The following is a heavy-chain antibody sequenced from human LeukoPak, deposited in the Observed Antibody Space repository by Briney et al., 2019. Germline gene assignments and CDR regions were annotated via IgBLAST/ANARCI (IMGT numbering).Heavy chain of an antibody. D-gene: IGHD4-23*01. CDR2: VIGSGGST. Sequence: GGSLRLSCAASGFTFSSYAMSWVRQAPGEGLEWVSGVIGSGGSTYYADSVKGRFTISRDNPKNTLYLQMNSLRADDTAVYYCARSGGGGISYWGQGTLVTVSS. J-gene: IGHJ4*02. CDR1: GFTFSSYA. V-gene: IGHV3-23*01. CDR3: ARSGGGGISY.